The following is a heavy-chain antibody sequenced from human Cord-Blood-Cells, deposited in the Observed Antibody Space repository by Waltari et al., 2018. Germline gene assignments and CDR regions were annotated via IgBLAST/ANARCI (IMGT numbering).Heavy chain of an antibody. V-gene: IGHV5-51*01. CDR2: SYPGDSDT. CDR1: GYSFTSYW. D-gene: IGHD6-19*01. J-gene: IGHJ3*02. CDR3: ASAGIAVAGTDDAFDI. Sequence: EVQLVQSGAEVKKPGESLTISCKGSGYSFTSYWIGWVRQMPGKGLEWMGYSYPGDSDTRYSPCFQGRVTNSADKSISTAYLQWSSLKASDTAMYYCASAGIAVAGTDDAFDIWGQGTMVTVSS.